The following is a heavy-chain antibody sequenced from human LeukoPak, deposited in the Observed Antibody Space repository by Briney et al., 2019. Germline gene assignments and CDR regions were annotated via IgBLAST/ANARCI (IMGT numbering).Heavy chain of an antibody. J-gene: IGHJ3*02. D-gene: IGHD3-10*01. Sequence: ASVKVSCKASGYTFTGYYMHWVRQAPGQGLEWMGWINPNSGGTNYAQKFQGRVTMTRDTSISTAYMELSRLRSDDTAVYYCAREYMSFREIDAFDIWGQGTMVTVSS. V-gene: IGHV1-2*02. CDR2: INPNSGGT. CDR1: GYTFTGYY. CDR3: AREYMSFREIDAFDI.